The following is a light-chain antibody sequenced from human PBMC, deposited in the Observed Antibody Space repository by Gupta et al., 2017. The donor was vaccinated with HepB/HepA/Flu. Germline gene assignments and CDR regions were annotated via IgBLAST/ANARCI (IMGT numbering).Light chain of an antibody. V-gene: IGLV3-1*01. Sequence: SYELTQPPSVSVSPGQTASITCSGDKLGDKYACWYQQKPGQSPVLVIYQDSKRPSGIPERFSGSNSGNTATLTISGTEAMDEADYYYQAWDSIVVFGGGTKLNVL. CDR3: QAWDSIVV. CDR1: KLGDKY. CDR2: QDS. J-gene: IGLJ2*01.